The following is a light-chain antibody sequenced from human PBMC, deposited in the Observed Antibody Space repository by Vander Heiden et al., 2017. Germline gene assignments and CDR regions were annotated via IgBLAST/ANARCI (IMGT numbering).Light chain of an antibody. CDR1: QSVSSSY. Sequence: EIVLTQSPGTLSLSPGERATLPCRASQSVSSSYLAWYQQKPGQAPKLLIYGASSRATGTPDRFSGSGSGTDFTLTISRLEPEDFAVYYCQQYDSSPRTFGQGTKVEIK. J-gene: IGKJ1*01. V-gene: IGKV3-20*01. CDR3: QQYDSSPRT. CDR2: GAS.